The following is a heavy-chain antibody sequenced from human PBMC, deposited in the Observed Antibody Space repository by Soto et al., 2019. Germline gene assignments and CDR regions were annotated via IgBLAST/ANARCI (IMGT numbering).Heavy chain of an antibody. CDR3: ASPLRIAAAATEGWFDP. Sequence: QLQLQESGPGLVKPSETLSLTCTVSGGSISSSSYYWGWIRQPPGKGLEWIGSIYYSGSTYYNPSLKSRVTISVDTSKNQFSLKLSSVTAADTAVYYCASPLRIAAAATEGWFDPWGQGTLVTVSS. CDR1: GGSISSSSYY. CDR2: IYYSGST. V-gene: IGHV4-39*01. D-gene: IGHD6-13*01. J-gene: IGHJ5*02.